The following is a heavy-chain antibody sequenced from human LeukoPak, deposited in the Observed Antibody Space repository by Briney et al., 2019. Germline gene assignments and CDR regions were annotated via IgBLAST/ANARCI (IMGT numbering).Heavy chain of an antibody. J-gene: IGHJ4*02. V-gene: IGHV3-23*01. CDR1: GFTFSSYG. CDR2: ISGSGGST. Sequence: GGSLRLSCAASGFTFSSYGMSWVRQAPGKGLEWVSAISGSGGSTYYADSVKGRFTISRDNSKNTLYLQMNSLRAEDTAVYYCARSRPMVRGVIIRVFDYWGQGTLVTVSS. CDR3: ARSRPMVRGVIIRVFDY. D-gene: IGHD3-10*01.